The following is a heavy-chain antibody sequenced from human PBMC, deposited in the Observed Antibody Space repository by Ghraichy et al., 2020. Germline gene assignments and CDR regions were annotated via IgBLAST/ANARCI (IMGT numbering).Heavy chain of an antibody. Sequence: GGSLRLSCAASGFTFSSYGMHWVRQAPGKGLEWVAVIWYDGSNKYYADSVKGRFTISRDNSKNTLYLQMNSLRAEDTAVYYCARDGWEYYDFWSGYPWGGYYYYGMDVWGQGTTVTVSS. J-gene: IGHJ6*02. CDR1: GFTFSSYG. CDR2: IWYDGSNK. D-gene: IGHD3-3*01. CDR3: ARDGWEYYDFWSGYPWGGYYYYGMDV. V-gene: IGHV3-33*01.